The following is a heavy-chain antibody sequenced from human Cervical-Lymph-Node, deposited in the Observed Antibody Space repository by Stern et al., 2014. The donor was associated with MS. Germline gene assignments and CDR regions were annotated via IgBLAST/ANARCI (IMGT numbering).Heavy chain of an antibody. CDR1: GFSLSTSGVG. CDR3: AHSFNWGSYNWFDP. V-gene: IGHV2-5*02. D-gene: IGHD7-27*01. CDR2: IYWDDDK. J-gene: IGHJ5*02. Sequence: QVTLRESGPTLVKPTQTLTLTCTFSGFSLSTSGVGVGWIRQPPGKALEWLALIYWDDDKRYSPSLQSTLHITKATSKNQLVLTMTNMDPVDTATYYCAHSFNWGSYNWFDPWGQGTLVTVSS.